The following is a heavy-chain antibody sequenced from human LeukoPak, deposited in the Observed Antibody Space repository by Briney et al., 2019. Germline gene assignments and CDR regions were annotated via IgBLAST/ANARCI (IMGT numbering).Heavy chain of an antibody. CDR3: ARDDPVITIMDV. J-gene: IGHJ6*04. D-gene: IGHD3-3*01. CDR2: INPNSGGT. V-gene: IGHV1-2*02. CDR1: GYTFTGYY. Sequence: ASVKVSCKASGYTFTGYYMHWVRQAPGQGLEWMGWINPNSGGTNYAQKFQGRVTMTRDTSISTAYMELRSLRSDDTAVYYCARDDPVITIMDVWGKGTTVTISS.